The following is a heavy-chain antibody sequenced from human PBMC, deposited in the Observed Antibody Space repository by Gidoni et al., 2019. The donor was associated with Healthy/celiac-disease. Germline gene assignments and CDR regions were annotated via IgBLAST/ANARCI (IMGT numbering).Heavy chain of an antibody. V-gene: IGHV3-11*01. CDR2: ISSSGRTI. Sequence: QVQLVESGGGLGKPGGSLRLSCAASGFTFSDSYMSWIRRAPGKGLEGVSYISSSGRTIYYADSVKGRFTISRDNAKNSLYLQMNSLRAEDTAVYYCARDLQGSGADYWGQGTLVTVSS. D-gene: IGHD7-27*01. CDR3: ARDLQGSGADY. J-gene: IGHJ4*02. CDR1: GFTFSDSY.